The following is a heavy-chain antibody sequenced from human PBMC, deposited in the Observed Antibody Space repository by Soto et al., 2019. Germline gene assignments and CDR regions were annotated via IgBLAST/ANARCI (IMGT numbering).Heavy chain of an antibody. CDR2: INHSGST. V-gene: IGHV4-34*01. CDR1: GGSFSGYY. D-gene: IGHD6-13*01. Sequence: SETLSLTCAVYGGSFSGYYWSWIRQPPGKGLEWIGEINHSGSTNYNPSLKSRVTISVDTSKNQFSLKLSSVTAADTAVYYCARGPTYSSSWFPREYYYYYMDVWGKGTTVTVSS. J-gene: IGHJ6*03. CDR3: ARGPTYSSSWFPREYYYYYMDV.